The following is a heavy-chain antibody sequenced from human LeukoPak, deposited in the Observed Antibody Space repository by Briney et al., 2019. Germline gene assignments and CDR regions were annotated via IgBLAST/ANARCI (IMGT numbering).Heavy chain of an antibody. CDR2: IYTSGSA. CDR3: ARETGYRGYETQPYYFDY. J-gene: IGHJ4*02. Sequence: PSETLSLTCTVSGGSISSYYWSWIRQPAGKGLEWIGRIYTSGSANYNPSLKSRVTISVDTSKNQFSLKLSPVTAADTAVYYCARETGYRGYETQPYYFDYWGQGTLVTVSS. CDR1: GGSISSYY. D-gene: IGHD5-12*01. V-gene: IGHV4-4*07.